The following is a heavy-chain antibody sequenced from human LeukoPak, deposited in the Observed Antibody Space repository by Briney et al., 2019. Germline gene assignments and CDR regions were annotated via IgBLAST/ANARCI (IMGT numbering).Heavy chain of an antibody. D-gene: IGHD3-9*01. V-gene: IGHV4-59*08. CDR1: GDSISSYY. CDR3: ARLGIRYFDWPPVYYGMDV. J-gene: IGHJ6*02. CDR2: IYYSGST. Sequence: SETLSLTCTVSGDSISSYYWSWIRQPPGKGLEWIGYIYYSGSTNYNPSLKSRVTISVDTSKNQFSLKLSSVTAADTAVYYCARLGIRYFDWPPVYYGMDVWGQGTTVTVSS.